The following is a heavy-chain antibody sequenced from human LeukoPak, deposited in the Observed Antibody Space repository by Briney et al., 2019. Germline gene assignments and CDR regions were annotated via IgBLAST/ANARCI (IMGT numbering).Heavy chain of an antibody. J-gene: IGHJ4*02. Sequence: GGSLRLSCAASGFTFSSYSMNWVRQAPGKGLEWVSYISSSSSTIYYADSVKGRFTISRDNAKNSLYLQMNSLRAEDTAVYYCARDTGDTAMVNWGQGTLVTVSS. V-gene: IGHV3-48*01. CDR2: ISSSSSTI. D-gene: IGHD5-18*01. CDR3: ARDTGDTAMVN. CDR1: GFTFSSYS.